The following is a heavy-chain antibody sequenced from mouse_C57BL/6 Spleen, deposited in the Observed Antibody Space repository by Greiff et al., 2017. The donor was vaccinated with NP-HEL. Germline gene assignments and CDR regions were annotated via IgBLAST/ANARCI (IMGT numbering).Heavy chain of an antibody. CDR3: ARCAYYSNEDGAWFAY. CDR2: INPSSGYT. D-gene: IGHD2-5*01. J-gene: IGHJ3*01. CDR1: GYTFTSYS. Sequence: QVQLKQSGAELVKPGASVKLSCKASGYTFTSYSMSWVQQRPGQGLEWIGSINPSSGYTKYNHNVKDQVTLTAAKSSSTPYMQLSSLTYEDSAVDYCARCAYYSNEDGAWFAYWGQGTLVTVSA. V-gene: IGHV1-7*01.